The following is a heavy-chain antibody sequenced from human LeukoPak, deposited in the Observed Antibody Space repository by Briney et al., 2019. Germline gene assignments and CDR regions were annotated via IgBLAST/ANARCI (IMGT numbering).Heavy chain of an antibody. J-gene: IGHJ4*02. CDR3: ARDRSVDTAMAYFDY. CDR1: GGTFSSYA. Sequence: ASVTVSCKASGGTFSSYAISWVRQAPGQGLEWMGGIIPIFGTANYAQKFQGRVTITADESTSTAYMELSSLRSEDTAVYYCARDRSVDTAMAYFDYWGQGTLVTVSS. V-gene: IGHV1-69*13. CDR2: IIPIFGTA. D-gene: IGHD5-18*01.